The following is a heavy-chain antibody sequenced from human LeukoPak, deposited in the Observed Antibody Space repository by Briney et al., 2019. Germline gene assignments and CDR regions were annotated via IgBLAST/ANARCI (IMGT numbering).Heavy chain of an antibody. V-gene: IGHV1-2*02. CDR3: TRDPATATILFEY. D-gene: IGHD5-12*01. CDR1: GYTFTCYY. CDR2: INPNSGGT. J-gene: IGHJ4*02. Sequence: ASVKVSCKTSGYTFTCYYIHWGRQAPGQGPEWMGWINPNSGGTNYAQKFQGRVTMTRETSISAAYMELSWLRSDDTAVYNCTRDPATATILFEYWGQETLVNVSS.